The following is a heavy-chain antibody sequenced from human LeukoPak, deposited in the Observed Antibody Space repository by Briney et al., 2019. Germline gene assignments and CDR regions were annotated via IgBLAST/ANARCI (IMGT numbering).Heavy chain of an antibody. J-gene: IGHJ1*01. CDR2: ISNDAKYI. D-gene: IGHD6-13*01. Sequence: PGGSLRLSCAASGFTFSSYSMNWVRQAPGKGLEWVSSISNDAKYIYYADSLKGRFTVSRDNAKNSLYLQMNSLAVEDTAVDYCTTPAAGPRAEYSQYWGQGTLVTVSA. CDR1: GFTFSSYS. V-gene: IGHV3-21*01. CDR3: TTPAAGPRAEYSQY.